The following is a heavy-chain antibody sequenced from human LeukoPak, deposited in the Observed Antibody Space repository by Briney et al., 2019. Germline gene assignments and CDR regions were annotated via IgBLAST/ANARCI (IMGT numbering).Heavy chain of an antibody. J-gene: IGHJ5*02. Sequence: ASVKIFCKASGYTFTSYGISWVRQAPGQGLEWMGWISAYNGNTNYAQKLQGRVTMTTDTSTSTAYMGLRSLRSDDTAVYYCARVTFRWYYDSRGGWFDPWGQGTLVTVSS. D-gene: IGHD3-22*01. V-gene: IGHV1-18*01. CDR3: ARVTFRWYYDSRGGWFDP. CDR2: ISAYNGNT. CDR1: GYTFTSYG.